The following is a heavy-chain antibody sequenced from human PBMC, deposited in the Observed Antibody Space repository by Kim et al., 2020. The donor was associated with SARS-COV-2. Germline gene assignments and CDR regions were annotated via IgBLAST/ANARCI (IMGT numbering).Heavy chain of an antibody. J-gene: IGHJ4*02. D-gene: IGHD1-7*01. Sequence: NYAQKFQGRVTMTRDTSISTAYMELSRLRSDDTAVYYCARGRINWNSFDYWGQGTLVTVSS. CDR3: ARGRINWNSFDY. V-gene: IGHV1-2*02.